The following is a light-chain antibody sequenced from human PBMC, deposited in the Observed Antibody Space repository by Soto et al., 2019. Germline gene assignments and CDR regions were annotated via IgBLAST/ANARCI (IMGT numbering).Light chain of an antibody. CDR1: QSLSFN. CDR2: GTS. V-gene: IGKV3-20*01. Sequence: EIVMTQSPATLSVSPGERATLSCRASQSLSFNLAWYQQKPGQAPRLLIYGTSSRATGISDRFRGSGSGTDFTLTISRLEPEDFAVYYCQQNDSSPSWTFGQGTKVDIK. J-gene: IGKJ1*01. CDR3: QQNDSSPSWT.